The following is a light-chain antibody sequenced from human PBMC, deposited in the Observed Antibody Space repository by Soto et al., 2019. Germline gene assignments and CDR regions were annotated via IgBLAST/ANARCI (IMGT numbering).Light chain of an antibody. Sequence: QSALTQPASVSGSPGQSITISCTGTSRDVGGYNSVSWYQQHPGKAPKLMIYEVTNRPSGVSNRFSGSKSGNTASLTISGLQPEDEADYYCSSYTSGSALYVFGTGTKV. CDR1: SRDVGGYNS. J-gene: IGLJ1*01. CDR3: SSYTSGSALYV. CDR2: EVT. V-gene: IGLV2-14*01.